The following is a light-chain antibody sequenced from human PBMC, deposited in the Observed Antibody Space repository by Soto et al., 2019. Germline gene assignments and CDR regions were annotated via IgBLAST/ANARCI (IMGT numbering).Light chain of an antibody. CDR1: SSDVGGYNY. CDR3: ASYGGTYLV. CDR2: EVT. J-gene: IGLJ2*01. Sequence: QSALTQPPSSSGSPGQSVTISCTRTSSDVGGYNYVSWFQQNPGKAPKLMIYEVTKRPSGVPDRFSGSKSGNTASLTVSGLQAEDEADYYCASYGGTYLVFGGGTKLTVL. V-gene: IGLV2-8*01.